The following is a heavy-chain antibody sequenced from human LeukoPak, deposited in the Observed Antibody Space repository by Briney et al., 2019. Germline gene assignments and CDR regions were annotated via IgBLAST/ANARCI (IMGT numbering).Heavy chain of an antibody. CDR1: GFTVSSNY. D-gene: IGHD1-26*01. Sequence: PGGSLRLSCAASGFTVSSNYMSWVRQAPGKGLEWVSVIYSGGSTYYADSVKGRFTISRDNPKNTLYLQMNSLRAEDTAVYYCARGHSPIVGATIVDYWGQGTLVTVSS. CDR3: ARGHSPIVGATIVDY. J-gene: IGHJ4*02. CDR2: IYSGGST. V-gene: IGHV3-66*01.